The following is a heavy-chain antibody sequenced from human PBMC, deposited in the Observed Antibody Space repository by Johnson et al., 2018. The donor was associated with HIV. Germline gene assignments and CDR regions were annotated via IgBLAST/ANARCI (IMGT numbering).Heavy chain of an antibody. Sequence: VQLVESGGGLVQPGGSLRLSCAASAFTFSSFAMSWVRQAPRKGLEWVSGISGAGGSRNYADSVKGRFTISRDNSKNTLYLQMNSLRAEDTAIYYCARFDSGWQWQGLDIWGQGTMVTVSS. D-gene: IGHD6-19*01. CDR2: ISGAGGSR. V-gene: IGHV3-23*04. J-gene: IGHJ3*02. CDR3: ARFDSGWQWQGLDI. CDR1: AFTFSSFA.